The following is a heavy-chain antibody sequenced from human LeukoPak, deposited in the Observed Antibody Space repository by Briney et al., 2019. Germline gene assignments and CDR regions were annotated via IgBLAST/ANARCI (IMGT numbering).Heavy chain of an antibody. CDR3: ARGRGQFQVPRIDP. J-gene: IGHJ5*02. CDR2: MNPNSANT. V-gene: IGHV1-8*02. Sequence: ASVKVSCKGYGYTFINHDIDWVRQAAGQGLEWMGWMNPNSANTGYAQKFQGRVTMTMNTSISTAYMELSSLRFEDTAVYYCARGRGQFQVPRIDPWGQGTLVTVSS. D-gene: IGHD1-14*01. CDR1: GYTFINHD.